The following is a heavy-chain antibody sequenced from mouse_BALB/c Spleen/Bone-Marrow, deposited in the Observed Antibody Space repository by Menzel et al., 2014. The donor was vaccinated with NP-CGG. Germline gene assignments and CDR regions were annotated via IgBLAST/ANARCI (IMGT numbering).Heavy chain of an antibody. CDR2: ISYSGST. D-gene: IGHD1-2*01. CDR3: ATYDGYYFDH. Sequence: EVQVVESGPSLVKPSQTLSLTCSVSGDSITSGYWNWIRKFPGNKLECMGYISYSGSTYYSPSLKSRISITRDTSKNHYYLQLNSVTAEDSATYYCATYDGYYFDHWGQGTTLTVSS. V-gene: IGHV3-8*02. J-gene: IGHJ2*01. CDR1: GDSITSGY.